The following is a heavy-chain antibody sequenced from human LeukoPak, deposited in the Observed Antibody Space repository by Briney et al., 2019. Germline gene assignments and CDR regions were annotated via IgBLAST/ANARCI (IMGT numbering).Heavy chain of an antibody. CDR1: GDSVSSKNAA. J-gene: IGHJ4*02. Sequence: SQTLSLTCAISGDSVSSKNAAWNWIRQSPSRGLEWLGRTYYRSKWYNDYAVSMRSRITVNPDTSKNQFSLQLNSVTPEDTAVYYCTRERELGIVQAYFDSWGQGTLVSVSS. CDR3: TRERELGIVQAYFDS. CDR2: TYYRSKWYN. V-gene: IGHV6-1*01. D-gene: IGHD1-26*01.